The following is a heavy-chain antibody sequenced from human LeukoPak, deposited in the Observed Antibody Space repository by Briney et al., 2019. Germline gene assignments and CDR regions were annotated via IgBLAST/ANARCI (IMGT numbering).Heavy chain of an antibody. CDR3: ANLRFGELLGPL. D-gene: IGHD3-10*01. CDR1: GYSISSGYY. V-gene: IGHV4-38-2*02. CDR2: IYHSGST. J-gene: IGHJ4*02. Sequence: SETLSLTCTVSGYSISSGYYWGWIRQPPGKGLEWIGSIYHSGSTYYNPSLKSRVTISVDTSKNQFSLKLSSVTAADTAVYYCANLRFGELLGPLWGQGTLVTVSS.